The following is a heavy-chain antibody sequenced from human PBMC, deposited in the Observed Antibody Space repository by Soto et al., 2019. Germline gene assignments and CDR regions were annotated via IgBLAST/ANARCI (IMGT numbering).Heavy chain of an antibody. CDR2: IDPSDSYT. V-gene: IGHV5-10-1*01. Sequence: GASLKISCKGSGYSFTSYWISWVRQMPGKGLEWMGRIDPSDSYTNYSPSFQGHVTISADKSISTAYLQWSSLKASDTAMYYCARPTEYHYYYGMDVWGQGTTVTVSS. CDR3: ARPTEYHYYYGMDV. CDR1: GYSFTSYW. D-gene: IGHD6-6*01. J-gene: IGHJ6*02.